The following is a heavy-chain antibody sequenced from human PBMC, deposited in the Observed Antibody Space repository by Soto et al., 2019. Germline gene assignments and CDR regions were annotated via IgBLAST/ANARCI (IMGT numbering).Heavy chain of an antibody. D-gene: IGHD3-10*01. V-gene: IGHV5-10-1*01. CDR2: IDPSDSYT. Sequence: GESLKISCTGSGYSFTSYWISWVRQMPGKGLEWMGRIDPSDSYTNYSPSFQGHVTISADKSISTAYLQWSSRKASDTAMYYCARVGLWFGEPDYYYYGMDVWGQGTTVTVSS. J-gene: IGHJ6*02. CDR1: GYSFTSYW. CDR3: ARVGLWFGEPDYYYYGMDV.